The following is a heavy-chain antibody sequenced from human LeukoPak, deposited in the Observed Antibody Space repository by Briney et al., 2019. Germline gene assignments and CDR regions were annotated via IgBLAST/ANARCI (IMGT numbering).Heavy chain of an antibody. Sequence: SVKVSCKASGGTFSNYSISWVRHAPGQGLEWMGRIIPIFGTANYAQKFQGRVTITTDESTSTAHMDLSSLRSEDTAVYYCARAFLGAGDPYYFDYWGQGTLVTVSS. CDR1: GGTFSNYS. D-gene: IGHD1-26*01. CDR2: IIPIFGTA. CDR3: ARAFLGAGDPYYFDY. J-gene: IGHJ4*02. V-gene: IGHV1-69*05.